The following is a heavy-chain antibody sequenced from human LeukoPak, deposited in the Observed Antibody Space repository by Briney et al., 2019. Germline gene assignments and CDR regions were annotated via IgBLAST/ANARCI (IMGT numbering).Heavy chain of an antibody. CDR3: AKEAQNNYADY. CDR1: GFTFSSYA. CDR2: ISGSGGST. Sequence: GGSLRLSCAASGFTFSSYAMSWVRQTPGKGLEWVSAISGSGGSTYYADSVKGRFTISRDNSKNTLFLQMSSLRAEDTAMYYCAKEAQNNYADYWGQGTLVTVSS. J-gene: IGHJ4*02. V-gene: IGHV3-23*01. D-gene: IGHD1/OR15-1a*01.